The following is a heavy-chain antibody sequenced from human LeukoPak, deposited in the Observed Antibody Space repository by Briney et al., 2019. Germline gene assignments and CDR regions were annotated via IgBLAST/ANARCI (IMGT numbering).Heavy chain of an antibody. CDR3: ARRWYFGSEKYYAFDY. V-gene: IGHV5-51*01. CDR2: IYPGDSDT. Sequence: PGESLKISCQASGYTFTNYWIGWVRQVPGKGLEWMGIIYPGDSDTRHSPSFQRQVTISADKSISAAYLQWNSLKASDTAMYYCARRWYFGSEKYYAFDYWGQGTLVTVSS. CDR1: GYTFTNYW. J-gene: IGHJ4*02. D-gene: IGHD3-10*01.